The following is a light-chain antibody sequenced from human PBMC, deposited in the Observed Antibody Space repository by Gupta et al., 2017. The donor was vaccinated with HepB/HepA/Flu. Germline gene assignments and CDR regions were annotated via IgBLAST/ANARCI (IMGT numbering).Light chain of an antibody. J-gene: IGLJ1*01. CDR2: GNS. CDR1: SSNIGAGYD. V-gene: IGLV1-40*01. Sequence: SVLTQPPSVSGAPGQRVTISCTGSSSNIGAGYDVHWYQQLPGTAPKLLIYGNSKRPSGVPDRFSGSKSGTAASLAITVHQEEEEADYYCQSDDSSRSRVFGTGTKVTVL. CDR3: QSDDSSRSRV.